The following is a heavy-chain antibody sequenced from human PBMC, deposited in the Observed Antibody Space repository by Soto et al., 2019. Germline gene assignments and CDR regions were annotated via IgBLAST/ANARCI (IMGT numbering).Heavy chain of an antibody. CDR1: GCSISSADDY. D-gene: IGHD3-22*01. V-gene: IGHV4-30-4*01. Sequence: PSETLSLTCTVSGCSISSADDYWSWVRQPPGKGLEWIGNIYYSGTTNYNPSLKSRVTISEDTSKSQFSLKLTSVTAADTAVYYCARAPHYFDSSGYLDCWGQGTLVTVSS. CDR3: ARAPHYFDSSGYLDC. CDR2: IYYSGTT. J-gene: IGHJ4*02.